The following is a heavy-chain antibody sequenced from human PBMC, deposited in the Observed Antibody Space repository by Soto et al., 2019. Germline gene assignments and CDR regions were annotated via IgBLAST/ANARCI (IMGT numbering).Heavy chain of an antibody. V-gene: IGHV4-34*01. Sequence: PPETLSLSSAVYGGCLSESYWPWIRQTXGKGLEWIGEINHVGGTNYNPSLKSRVTMSVDTSKNQFSLKLSSVTAADTAVYCCARDGSGWYPGYYYYGMDVWGQGTTVTVSS. J-gene: IGHJ6*02. CDR3: ARDGSGWYPGYYYYGMDV. CDR1: GGCLSESY. D-gene: IGHD6-19*01. CDR2: INHVGGT.